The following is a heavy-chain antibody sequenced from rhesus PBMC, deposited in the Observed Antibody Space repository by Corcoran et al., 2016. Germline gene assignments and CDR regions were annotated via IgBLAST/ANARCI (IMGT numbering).Heavy chain of an antibody. V-gene: IGHV4S14*01. CDR3: ARVGSSWSEWDTVGTEWYFDL. CDR2: IYGRGGSN. Sequence: QVQLQESGPGLVKPSETPSLTCAVSGYSISSGYYWGWIRQPPGKGLEWIGSIYGRGGSNYINPSLKSRVTLSVDTSKNQFSLKLSSVTAADTAVYYCARVGSSWSEWDTVGTEWYFDLWGPGTPITISS. D-gene: IGHD5-42*01. J-gene: IGHJ2*01. CDR1: GYSISSGYY.